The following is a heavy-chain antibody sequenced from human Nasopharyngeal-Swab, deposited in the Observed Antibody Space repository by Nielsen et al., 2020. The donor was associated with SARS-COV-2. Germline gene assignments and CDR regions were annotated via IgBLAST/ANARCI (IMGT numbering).Heavy chain of an antibody. Sequence: SETLSLTCTVSGGSISSYYWSWIRQPPGKGLEWIGYIYYSGSTNYNPSLKSRVTISVDTSKNQFSLKLSSVTAADTAVYYCARSWYYDFWSGYPNWFDPWGQGTLVTVSS. CDR3: ARSWYYDFWSGYPNWFDP. D-gene: IGHD3-3*01. V-gene: IGHV4-59*01. CDR2: IYYSGST. CDR1: GGSISSYY. J-gene: IGHJ5*02.